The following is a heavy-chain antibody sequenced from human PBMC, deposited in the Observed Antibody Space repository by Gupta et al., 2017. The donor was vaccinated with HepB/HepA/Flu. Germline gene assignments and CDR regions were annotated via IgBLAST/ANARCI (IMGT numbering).Heavy chain of an antibody. Sequence: EVQLLKSGGGLVQPGGSLRISCTASGLSFSLYGVNWVRQVPGRGLEWVSGISAGGGGRYDADSVKGRCTISRDNSKNTVYLQINSLRAGDTALYYCAKDGDSGECPSYYYYGMDLWGQGTTVTVSS. CDR2: ISAGGGGR. CDR1: GLSFSLYG. D-gene: IGHD4-17*01. CDR3: AKDGDSGECPSYYYYGMDL. V-gene: IGHV3-23*01. J-gene: IGHJ6*02.